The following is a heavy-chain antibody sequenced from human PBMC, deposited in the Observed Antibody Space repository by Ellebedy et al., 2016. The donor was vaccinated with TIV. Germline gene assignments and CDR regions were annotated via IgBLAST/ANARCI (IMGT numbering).Heavy chain of an antibody. Sequence: GESLKISCSASGFTFSIYAMHWVRQAPGKGLEYVSAISSNGGSTYYADSVKGRFTISRDNSKNTLYLQMSSLRAEDTAVYYCVKDRRAAAGRIRYYFDYWGQGTLVTVSS. CDR1: GFTFSIYA. CDR3: VKDRRAAAGRIRYYFDY. V-gene: IGHV3-64D*06. CDR2: ISSNGGST. D-gene: IGHD6-13*01. J-gene: IGHJ4*02.